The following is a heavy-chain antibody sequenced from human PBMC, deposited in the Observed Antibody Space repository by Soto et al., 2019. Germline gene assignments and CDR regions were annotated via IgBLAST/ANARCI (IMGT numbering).Heavy chain of an antibody. Sequence: GGSKRVSCAAAGLPFISYAGSWVRKTTGKGLEWVSAISGSGGFTYYADSVKGRFNISRDNAKNTVYLQMNSLRAEDTAVYYCAKEGVVAATLNWFDPWGQGTLVTVSS. CDR2: ISGSGGFT. V-gene: IGHV3-23*01. J-gene: IGHJ5*02. D-gene: IGHD2-15*01. CDR3: AKEGVVAATLNWFDP. CDR1: GLPFISYA.